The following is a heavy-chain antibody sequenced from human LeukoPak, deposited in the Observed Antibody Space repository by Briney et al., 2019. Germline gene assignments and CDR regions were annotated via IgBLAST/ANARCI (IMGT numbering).Heavy chain of an antibody. V-gene: IGHV3-53*01. Sequence: AGGSLRLSCAASGFTVSSNYMSWVRQAPGKGLEWVSVIYSGGSTFYADSVEGRFTISRDNSKNTLYLQLDSLRVEDTAVYYCARLPGRFDNSKYDGYSWGQGTLVTVPS. J-gene: IGHJ4*02. CDR1: GFTVSSNY. D-gene: IGHD3-9*01. CDR2: IYSGGST. CDR3: ARLPGRFDNSKYDGYS.